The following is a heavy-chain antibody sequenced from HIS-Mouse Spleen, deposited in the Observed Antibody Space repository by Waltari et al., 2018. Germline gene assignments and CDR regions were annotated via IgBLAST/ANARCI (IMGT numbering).Heavy chain of an antibody. Sequence: QVQLVESGGAVVQPGRSLGPPVAAAGFTCSSYAMHWVRQAPGKGLEWVAVISYDGSNKYYADSVKGRFTISRDNSKNTLYLQMNSLRAEDTAVYYCASHHIAALDYWGQGTLVTVSS. D-gene: IGHD6-6*01. V-gene: IGHV3-30-3*01. J-gene: IGHJ4*02. CDR3: ASHHIAALDY. CDR2: ISYDGSNK. CDR1: GFTCSSYA.